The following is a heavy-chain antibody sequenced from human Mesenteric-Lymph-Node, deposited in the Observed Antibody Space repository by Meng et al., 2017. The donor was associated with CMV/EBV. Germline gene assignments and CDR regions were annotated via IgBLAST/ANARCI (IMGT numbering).Heavy chain of an antibody. CDR3: ARSYCGGDCYSPTAD. V-gene: IGHV1-18*01. Sequence: ASVKVSCKASGYTFTSYGISWVRQAPGQGLEWMGWISAYNGNTNYAQKLQGRVTMTTDTSTSTAYMELRSLRSDDTAVYYCARSYCGGDCYSPTADWGQGTLVTVSS. J-gene: IGHJ4*02. CDR2: ISAYNGNT. CDR1: GYTFTSYG. D-gene: IGHD2-21*01.